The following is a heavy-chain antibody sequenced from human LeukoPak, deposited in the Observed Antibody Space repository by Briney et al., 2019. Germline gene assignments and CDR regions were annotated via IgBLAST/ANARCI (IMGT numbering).Heavy chain of an antibody. Sequence: SETLSLTCTVSGGSISTSNYYWGWIRQPPGKGLEWIGYIYYSGSTNYNPSLKSRVTMSVDTSKNQFSLKLSSVTAADTAVYYCARARYYYDSSGYFDYWGQGTLVTVSS. CDR3: ARARYYYDSSGYFDY. CDR2: IYYSGST. CDR1: GGSISTSNYY. J-gene: IGHJ4*02. D-gene: IGHD3-22*01. V-gene: IGHV4-61*05.